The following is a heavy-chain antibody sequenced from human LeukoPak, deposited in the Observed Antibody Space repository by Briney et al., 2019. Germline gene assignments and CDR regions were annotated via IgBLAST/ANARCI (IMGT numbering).Heavy chain of an antibody. CDR3: ARGEAASYGEGNFDY. CDR2: IYYSGST. CDR1: GGSISSYY. D-gene: IGHD4-17*01. J-gene: IGHJ4*02. V-gene: IGHV4-59*01. Sequence: PSETLSLTCTVSGGSISSYYWSWIRQPPGKGLEWIGYIYYSGSTNYNPSLKSRVTISVDTSKNQFSLKLSSVTAADTAVYYCARGEAASYGEGNFDYWGQGTLVTVSS.